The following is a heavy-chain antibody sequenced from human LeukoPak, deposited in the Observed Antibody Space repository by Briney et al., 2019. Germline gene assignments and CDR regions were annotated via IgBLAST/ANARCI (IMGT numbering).Heavy chain of an antibody. CDR1: GFTFSNYN. J-gene: IGHJ4*02. Sequence: GGSLRLSCAASGFTFSNYNMNWVRQAPGKGLEWVSYISSSSNTIYYADSVKGRFTISRENAKNSLYLQMNSLRAEDTAVYYCARDLGVVRGVFTLDYWGQGTLVTVSS. D-gene: IGHD3-10*01. V-gene: IGHV3-48*04. CDR3: ARDLGVVRGVFTLDY. CDR2: ISSSSNTI.